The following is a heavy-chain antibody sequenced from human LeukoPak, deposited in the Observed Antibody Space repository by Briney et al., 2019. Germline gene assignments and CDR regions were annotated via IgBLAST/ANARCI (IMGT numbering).Heavy chain of an antibody. V-gene: IGHV4-38-2*01. D-gene: IGHD6-19*01. Sequence: SETLSLTCAVSGYSISSGYYWGWIRQPPGKGLEWIGSIYHSGSTYYNPSLKSRVTISVDTSKNQFSLKLSSVTAADTAVYYCARGMGIAVAGQVGATSGYDYWGQGTLVTVSS. CDR3: ARGMGIAVAGQVGATSGYDY. J-gene: IGHJ4*02. CDR1: GYSISSGYY. CDR2: IYHSGST.